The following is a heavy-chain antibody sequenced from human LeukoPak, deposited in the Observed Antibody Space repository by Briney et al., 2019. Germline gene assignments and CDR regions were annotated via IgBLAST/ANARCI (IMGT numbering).Heavy chain of an antibody. D-gene: IGHD6-19*01. V-gene: IGHV3-30-3*01. Sequence: GGSLRLSCAASRFTFSDYYMSWIRQAPGKGLEWVAGISNDGTNEDHADSVTGRFTISRDNSKNTLYLQMNSLRAEDTAIYYCARDRIAVAGMGAFQHWGQGTLVTVSS. CDR3: ARDRIAVAGMGAFQH. CDR2: ISNDGTNE. J-gene: IGHJ1*01. CDR1: RFTFSDYY.